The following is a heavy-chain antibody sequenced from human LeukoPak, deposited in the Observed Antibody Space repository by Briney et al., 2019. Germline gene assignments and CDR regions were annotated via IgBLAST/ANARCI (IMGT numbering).Heavy chain of an antibody. J-gene: IGHJ4*02. CDR3: ARDRGYSTCDY. D-gene: IGHD4-23*01. Sequence: GGSLRLSCAASAFTFSTYWMSWVRQAPGKGLEWVANIKEDGSEINYVDSVKGRFTISRDNAKNSLYLQMNSLRAEDTAVYYCARDRGYSTCDYWGQGTLVTVSS. CDR2: IKEDGSEI. V-gene: IGHV3-7*01. CDR1: AFTFSTYW.